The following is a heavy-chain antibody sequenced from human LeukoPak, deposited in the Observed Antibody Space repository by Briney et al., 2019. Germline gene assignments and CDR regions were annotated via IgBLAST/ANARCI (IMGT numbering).Heavy chain of an antibody. V-gene: IGHV1-18*01. D-gene: IGHD3-3*01. CDR2: ISAYNGNT. CDR3: ARDSSRITYYDFWSGYHCTDY. CDR1: GYTFTSYG. J-gene: IGHJ4*02. Sequence: ASVKVSCKASGYTFTSYGISWVRQAPGQGLEWMGWISAYNGNTNYAQKLQGRVTMTTDTSTSTAYMELRSLGSDDTTVYYCARDSSRITYYDFWSGYHCTDYWGQGTLVTVSS.